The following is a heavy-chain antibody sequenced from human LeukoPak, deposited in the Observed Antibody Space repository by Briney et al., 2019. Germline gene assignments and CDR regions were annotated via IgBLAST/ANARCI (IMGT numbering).Heavy chain of an antibody. CDR1: GFTFSSYG. J-gene: IGHJ4*02. D-gene: IGHD3-22*01. CDR3: ARELDYYDSSGSFGY. V-gene: IGHV3-30*03. CDR2: ISYDGSNK. Sequence: GGSLRLSCAASGFTFSSYGMHWVRQAPGKGLEWVAVISYDGSNKYYADSVKGRFTISRDNSKNTLYLQMNSLRAEDTAVYYCARELDYYDSSGSFGYWGQGTLVTVSS.